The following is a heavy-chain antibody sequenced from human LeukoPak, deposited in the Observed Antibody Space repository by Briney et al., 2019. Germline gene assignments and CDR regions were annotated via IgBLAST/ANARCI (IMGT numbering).Heavy chain of an antibody. CDR1: GYTFTGYY. V-gene: IGHV1-2*06. CDR2: INPNSGGT. CDR3: AREGGDPAWFDI. J-gene: IGHJ3*02. D-gene: IGHD3-10*01. Sequence: ASVKVSCKASGYTFTGYYMHWVRQAPGQGLEWMGRINPNSGGTKYAQKFQGRVTITRDTSISTAYMELSRLRSDDTAVYYCAREGGDPAWFDIWGQGTMVTVSS.